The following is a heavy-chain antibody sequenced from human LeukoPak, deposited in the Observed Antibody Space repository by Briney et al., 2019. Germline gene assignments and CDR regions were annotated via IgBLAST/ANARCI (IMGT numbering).Heavy chain of an antibody. D-gene: IGHD2-15*01. CDR1: GGSISSSY. Sequence: SETLSLTCTVSGGSISSSYWSWMRQPPGKGLEWIGYIHYSGSTNYNPSLKSRVFISVDTSKKQFSLKLSSVTAADTAVYYCATGGGFYNWFDPWGQGTLVTVSS. CDR2: IHYSGST. J-gene: IGHJ5*02. CDR3: ATGGGFYNWFDP. V-gene: IGHV4-59*01.